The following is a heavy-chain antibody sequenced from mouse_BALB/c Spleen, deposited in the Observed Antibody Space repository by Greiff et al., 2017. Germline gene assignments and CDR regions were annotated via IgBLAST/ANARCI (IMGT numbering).Heavy chain of an antibody. CDR2: ISSGGSYT. CDR1: GFTFSSYT. CDR3: TRDDRYDAMDY. J-gene: IGHJ4*01. D-gene: IGHD2-14*01. V-gene: IGHV5-6-4*01. Sequence: EVQRVESGGGLVKPGGSLKLSCAASGFTFSSYTMSWVRQTPEKRLEWVATISSGGSYTYYPDSVKGRFTISRDNAKNTLYLQMSSLKSEDTAMYYCTRDDRYDAMDYWGQGTSVTVSS.